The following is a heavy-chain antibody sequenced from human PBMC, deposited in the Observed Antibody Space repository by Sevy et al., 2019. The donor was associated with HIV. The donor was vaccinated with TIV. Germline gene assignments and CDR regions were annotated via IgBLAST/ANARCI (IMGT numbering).Heavy chain of an antibody. D-gene: IGHD2-8*01. CDR1: GFSFSHYA. CDR2: ISYDGTYK. Sequence: GGSLRLSCAVSGFSFSHYAFHWVRQAPGKVLEWVSLISYDGTYKYYADSVKGRFTISRDNSKNTLYLQMNSLRGNDTAVYYCARVAVSYCTNDCYHRFDYWGPGALVTVSS. J-gene: IGHJ4*02. V-gene: IGHV3-30-3*01. CDR3: ARVAVSYCTNDCYHRFDY.